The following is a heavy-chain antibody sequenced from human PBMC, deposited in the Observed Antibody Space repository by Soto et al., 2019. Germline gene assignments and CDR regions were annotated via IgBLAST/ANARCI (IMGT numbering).Heavy chain of an antibody. D-gene: IGHD2-15*01. CDR2: IIPVFGTA. CDR1: GGTLRNYG. Sequence: QVQLVQSGAEVKKPGSSVRVSCKASGGTLRNYGISWVRQAPGQGLEWMGGIIPVFGTANYAQKFQDRVTITANGSTSTVYMDVTSLRSEDTAVYYCSKGDATQLAETTYYGMDVWGQGTTVTVSS. J-gene: IGHJ6*02. V-gene: IGHV1-69*12. CDR3: SKGDATQLAETTYYGMDV.